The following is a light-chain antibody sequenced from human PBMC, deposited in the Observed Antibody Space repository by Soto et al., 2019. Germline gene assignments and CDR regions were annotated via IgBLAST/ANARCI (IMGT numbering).Light chain of an antibody. V-gene: IGKV1-5*01. CDR1: QSISSW. J-gene: IGKJ2*01. CDR3: QQYNSYSYT. CDR2: DAS. Sequence: DIQMTQSPSTLSASVGDRVTITCRASQSISSWLAWYQQKPGKAPKLLIYDASSLESGVPSTFSGSGSGTEFTLTISSLQPDDFPTYYCQQYNSYSYTFGQGTKLEIK.